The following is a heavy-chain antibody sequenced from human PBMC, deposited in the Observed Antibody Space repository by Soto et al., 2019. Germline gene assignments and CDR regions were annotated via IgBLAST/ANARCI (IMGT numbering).Heavy chain of an antibody. J-gene: IGHJ4*02. CDR2: ISGSGGST. V-gene: IGHV3-23*01. Sequence: GGSLRLSCAASGFTFSSYAMSWVRQAPGKGLEWVSAISGSGGSTYYADSVKGRFTISRDNSKNTLYLQMNSLRAEDTAVYYCAKSMGYSSSFPHYFDYWGQGTLVTVSS. CDR1: GFTFSSYA. CDR3: AKSMGYSSSFPHYFDY. D-gene: IGHD6-13*01.